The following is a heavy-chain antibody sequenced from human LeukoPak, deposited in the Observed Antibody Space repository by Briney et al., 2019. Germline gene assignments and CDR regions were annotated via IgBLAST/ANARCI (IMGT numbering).Heavy chain of an antibody. CDR2: INPNSGGT. CDR1: GYTFTGYY. V-gene: IGHV1-2*02. Sequence: ASVKVSCKASGYTFTGYYMHWVRQAPGQGLEWMGWINPNSGGTNYAQKFQGRATMTRDTSISTAYMELSRLRSDDTAVYYCARVSTIFGVVPEGVWGQGTLVTVSS. J-gene: IGHJ4*02. CDR3: ARVSTIFGVVPEGV. D-gene: IGHD3-3*01.